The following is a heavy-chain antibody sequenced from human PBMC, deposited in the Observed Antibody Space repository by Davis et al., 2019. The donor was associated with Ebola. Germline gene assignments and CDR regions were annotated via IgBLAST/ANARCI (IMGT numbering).Heavy chain of an antibody. V-gene: IGHV4-34*01. D-gene: IGHD3-10*01. CDR3: ARVVRITMVRGVIITARGGMDV. Sequence: SETLSLTCAVYGGFFSGYYWSWIRQPPGKGLEWIGEINHSGSTNYNPSLKSRVTISVDTSKNQFSLKLSSVTAADTAVYYCARVVRITMVRGVIITARGGMDVWGKGTTVTVSS. CDR1: GGFFSGYY. CDR2: INHSGST. J-gene: IGHJ6*04.